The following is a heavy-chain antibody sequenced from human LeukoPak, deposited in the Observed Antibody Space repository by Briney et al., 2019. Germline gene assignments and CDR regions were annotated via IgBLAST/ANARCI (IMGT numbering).Heavy chain of an antibody. V-gene: IGHV3-7*03. CDR3: ARVRDDILTGYPPPDFDY. Sequence: GGSLRLSCVASGFTFSSYWMTWVRQAPGKGLEWVANIKEGGGERHYVDSVKGRFTISRDNSKNTLYLQMNSLRAEDTAVYYCARVRDDILTGYPPPDFDYWGQGTLVTVSS. CDR1: GFTFSSYW. J-gene: IGHJ4*02. D-gene: IGHD3-9*01. CDR2: IKEGGGER.